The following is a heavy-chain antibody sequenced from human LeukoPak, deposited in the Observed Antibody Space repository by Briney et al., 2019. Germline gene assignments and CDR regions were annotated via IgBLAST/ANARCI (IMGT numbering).Heavy chain of an antibody. Sequence: PGGSLRLSCAASGFTFSSYAMSWVRQAPGKGLEWDSAISGGGGSTYYADSVKGRFTISRDNSKNTLYLQMNSLRAEDTAVYYCAKSGYCSSTSCYPRHYYYYGMDVGGKGTTVTVSS. CDR2: ISGGGGST. CDR1: GFTFSSYA. J-gene: IGHJ6*04. D-gene: IGHD2-2*01. V-gene: IGHV3-23*01. CDR3: AKSGYCSSTSCYPRHYYYYGMDV.